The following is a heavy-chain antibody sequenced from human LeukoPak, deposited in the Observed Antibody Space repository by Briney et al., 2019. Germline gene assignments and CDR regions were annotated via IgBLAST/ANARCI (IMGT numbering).Heavy chain of an antibody. CDR1: GFTFSSYS. Sequence: PGGSLRLSCAASGFTFSSYSMNWVRQTPGKGLEWLAYISGSSSDIYYADSVKGRFTISRDNAKNSLFLQMNGLRPEDTALYYCATDPRLLIYWGQGTLVTVSS. CDR3: ATDPRLLIY. CDR2: ISGSSSDI. V-gene: IGHV3-21*05. D-gene: IGHD2-21*01. J-gene: IGHJ4*02.